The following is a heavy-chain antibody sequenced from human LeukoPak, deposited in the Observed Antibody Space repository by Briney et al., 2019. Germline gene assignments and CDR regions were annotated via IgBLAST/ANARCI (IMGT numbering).Heavy chain of an antibody. CDR1: GFTFSSYS. CDR3: ASLMVRGVAFDY. D-gene: IGHD3-10*01. Sequence: PGGSLRLSCAASGFTFSSYSMNWVRQAPGKGLGWVSSISGSSSYIYYADSVKGRFTISRDNAKNSLYLQMNSLRAEDTAVYYCASLMVRGVAFDYWGQGTLVTVSS. J-gene: IGHJ4*02. CDR2: ISGSSSYI. V-gene: IGHV3-21*01.